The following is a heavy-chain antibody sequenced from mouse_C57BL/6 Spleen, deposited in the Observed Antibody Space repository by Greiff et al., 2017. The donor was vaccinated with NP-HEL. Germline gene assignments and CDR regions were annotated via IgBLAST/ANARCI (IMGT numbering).Heavy chain of an antibody. D-gene: IGHD4-1*01. V-gene: IGHV2-2*01. CDR2: IWSGGST. CDR1: GFSLTSYG. J-gene: IGHJ2*01. Sequence: QVQLQQSGPGLVQPSQSLSITCTVSGFSLTSYGVHWVRQSPGKGLAWLGVIWSGGSTDYNAAFISRLSISKDNSKSQVFFKMNSLQADDTAIYYCARELTSYFDYWGQGTTLTVSS. CDR3: ARELTSYFDY.